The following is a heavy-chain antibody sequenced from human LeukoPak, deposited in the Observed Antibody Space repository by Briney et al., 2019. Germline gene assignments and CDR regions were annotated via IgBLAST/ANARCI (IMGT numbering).Heavy chain of an antibody. J-gene: IGHJ3*02. CDR1: GYRFSSYW. Sequence: GESLQISCKASGYRFSSYWIGWVRQMPGKGLEWMGIIYPADSDTKYSPSFQGQVTIPADNSIGTAYLQWSSLKASDTAMYYCARRRYYYDTSGPLFDIWGQGTMVTVSS. D-gene: IGHD3-22*01. V-gene: IGHV5-51*01. CDR3: ARRRYYYDTSGPLFDI. CDR2: IYPADSDT.